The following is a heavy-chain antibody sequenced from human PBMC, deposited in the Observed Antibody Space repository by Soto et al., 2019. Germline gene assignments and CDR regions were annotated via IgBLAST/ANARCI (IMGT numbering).Heavy chain of an antibody. CDR2: IYYSGST. Sequence: SETLSLTCTVSGGSISSGDYYWGWIRQPPGKGLEWIGYIYYSGSTYYNPSLKSRVTISVDTSKNQFSLKLSSVTAADTAVYYCARVVDDFWSYGMDVWGQGTTVTVSS. V-gene: IGHV4-30-4*01. D-gene: IGHD3-3*01. CDR3: ARVVDDFWSYGMDV. J-gene: IGHJ6*02. CDR1: GGSISSGDYY.